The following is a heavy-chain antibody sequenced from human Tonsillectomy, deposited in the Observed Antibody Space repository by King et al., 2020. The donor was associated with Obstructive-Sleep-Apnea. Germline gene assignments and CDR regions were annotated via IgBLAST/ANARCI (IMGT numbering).Heavy chain of an antibody. D-gene: IGHD3-22*01. CDR1: GFTFSDYY. CDR3: AREGVSTMTVVVISTGYFDY. CDR2: ISSSGRTI. Sequence: HVQLVESGGGLVKPGGSLRLSCAASGFTFSDYYMGWVRQAPGKGLEWLSLISSSGRTIYYADSVKGRFTISRDNAKNSLFLQMNSLRADDTAVYYCAREGVSTMTVVVISTGYFDYWGQGTLVTVSS. J-gene: IGHJ4*02. V-gene: IGHV3-11*01.